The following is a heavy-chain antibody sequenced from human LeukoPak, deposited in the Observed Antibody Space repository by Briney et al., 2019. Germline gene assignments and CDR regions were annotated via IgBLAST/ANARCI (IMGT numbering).Heavy chain of an antibody. CDR2: IVVGSGNT. Sequence: GASVKFSCKASGYTFTSYDIIWVRQAPGQGLEWIGWIVVGSGNTNYAQKFQERVTITRDMSTSTAYMELSSLRSEDTAVYYCAALSGRGFDYWGQGTLVTVSS. D-gene: IGHD3-10*01. J-gene: IGHJ4*02. V-gene: IGHV1-58*02. CDR1: GYTFTSYD. CDR3: AALSGRGFDY.